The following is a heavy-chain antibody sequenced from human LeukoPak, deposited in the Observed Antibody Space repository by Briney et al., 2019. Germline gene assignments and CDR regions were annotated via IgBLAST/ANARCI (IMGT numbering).Heavy chain of an antibody. CDR3: ARGGITMIVVVSDAFDI. V-gene: IGHV3-30*02. CDR2: IRYDGSNK. J-gene: IGHJ3*02. Sequence: GGSLRLSCAASGFTFSSYGMHWVRQAPGKGLEWVAFIRYDGSNKYYADSVKGRFTISRDNSKNTLSLQMNSLRAEDTAVYYCARGGITMIVVVSDAFDIWGQGTMVTVSS. CDR1: GFTFSSYG. D-gene: IGHD3-22*01.